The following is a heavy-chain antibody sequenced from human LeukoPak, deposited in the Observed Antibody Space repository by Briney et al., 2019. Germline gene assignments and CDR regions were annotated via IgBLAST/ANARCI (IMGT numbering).Heavy chain of an antibody. V-gene: IGHV4-39*07. J-gene: IGHJ4*02. D-gene: IGHD6-13*01. CDR1: GGSISSSSYY. CDR3: VGGGIAAAGDY. Sequence: SETLSLTCTVSGGSISSSSYYWGWIRQPPGKGLEWIGSIYYSGSTYYNPSLKSRVTISVDTSKNQFSLKLSSVTAADTAVYYCVGGGIAAAGDYWGQGTLATVSS. CDR2: IYYSGST.